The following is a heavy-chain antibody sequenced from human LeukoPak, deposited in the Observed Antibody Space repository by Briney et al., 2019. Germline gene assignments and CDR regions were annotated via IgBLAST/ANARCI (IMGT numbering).Heavy chain of an antibody. Sequence: SETLSLTCTVSGGSISSSSYYWGWIRQPPGKGLEWIGSIYYSGSTYYNPSLKSRVTISVDTSKNQSSLELSSVTAADTAVYYCARLEAYWGQGTLVTVSS. CDR1: GGSISSSSYY. V-gene: IGHV4-39*01. CDR3: ARLEAY. D-gene: IGHD3-3*01. J-gene: IGHJ4*02. CDR2: IYYSGST.